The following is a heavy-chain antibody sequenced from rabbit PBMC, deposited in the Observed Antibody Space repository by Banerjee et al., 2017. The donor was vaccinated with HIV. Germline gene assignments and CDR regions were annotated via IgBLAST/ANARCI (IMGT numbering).Heavy chain of an antibody. J-gene: IGHJ4*01. Sequence: QSLEESGGGLVQPEGSLTLTCTASGFTLSSYYYMCWVRQAPGKGLEWIACIYTGSGSTYYANWAKGRFTISKTSSTTVTLQMTSLTAADTATYFCARNNGSTYSYFVLWGPGTLVTVS. D-gene: IGHD8-1*01. CDR1: GFTLSSYYY. CDR3: ARNNGSTYSYFVL. CDR2: IYTGSGST. V-gene: IGHV1S40*01.